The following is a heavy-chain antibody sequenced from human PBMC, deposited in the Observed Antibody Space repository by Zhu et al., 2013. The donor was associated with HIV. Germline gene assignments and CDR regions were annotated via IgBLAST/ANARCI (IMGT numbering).Heavy chain of an antibody. Sequence: QVQLVQSGAEVKKPGASVKVSCKASGYTFTSYYMHWVRQAPGQGLEWMGIINPSGGSTSYAQKFQGRVTMTRDTSTSTVYMELSSLRSEDTAVYYCARDEVTMRTMNTFDYWAREPWSPSPQ. CDR2: INPSGGST. CDR3: ARDEVTMRTMNTFDY. CDR1: GYTFTSYY. V-gene: IGHV1-46*01. J-gene: IGHJ4*02. D-gene: IGHD3-22*01.